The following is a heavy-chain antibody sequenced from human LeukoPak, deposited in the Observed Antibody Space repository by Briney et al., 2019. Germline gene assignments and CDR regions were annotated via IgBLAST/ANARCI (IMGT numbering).Heavy chain of an antibody. Sequence: PGRSLRLSCAASEFNFSDYYMSWIRQAPGKGLEWVSYISGSGRTIYYADSVEGRFTISRDNAKNSLYLQMNSLRAEDTAVYYCARDSGGVGAGPFDYWGQGTLVTVSS. CDR3: ARDSGGVGAGPFDY. V-gene: IGHV3-11*01. CDR2: ISGSGRTI. J-gene: IGHJ4*02. D-gene: IGHD3-10*01. CDR1: EFNFSDYY.